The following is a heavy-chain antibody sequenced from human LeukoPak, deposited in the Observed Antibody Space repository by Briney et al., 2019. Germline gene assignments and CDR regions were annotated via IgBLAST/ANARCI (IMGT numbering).Heavy chain of an antibody. Sequence: EASVKVSCKASGYTFTGYYMHWVRQAPGQGLEWMGWINPNSGGTNYAQKFQGRVTMTRDTSISTAYMELSRLRSDDTAVYYCARDKDSGAYGFWRGYYPSPFDYWGQGTLVTVSS. V-gene: IGHV1-2*02. CDR1: GYTFTGYY. J-gene: IGHJ4*02. CDR2: INPNSGGT. D-gene: IGHD3-3*01. CDR3: ARDKDSGAYGFWRGYYPSPFDY.